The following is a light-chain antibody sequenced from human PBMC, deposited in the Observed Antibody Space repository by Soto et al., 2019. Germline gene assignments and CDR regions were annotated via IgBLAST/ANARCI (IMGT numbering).Light chain of an antibody. J-gene: IGLJ1*01. CDR2: DVS. CDR3: CSYAGSYV. Sequence: QSALTQPRSVSGSPGQSVTISCTGTSSDVGGYNYVSWYQQQQGKAPKLMNNDVSKRPSGVTDRFSGSKSGNTASLTFSGLQAEDEADYYCCSYAGSYVFGTGTKVTVL. CDR1: SSDVGGYNY. V-gene: IGLV2-11*01.